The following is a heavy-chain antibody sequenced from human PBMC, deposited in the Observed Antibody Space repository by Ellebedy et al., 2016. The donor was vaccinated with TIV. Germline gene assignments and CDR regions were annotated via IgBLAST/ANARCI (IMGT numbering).Heavy chain of an antibody. D-gene: IGHD3-22*01. CDR3: AGDTYNFDSSGYYFDY. V-gene: IGHV3-33*01. CDR1: GFTFRTYG. J-gene: IGHJ4*02. CDR2: IWYDGSNK. Sequence: GGSLRLSXEASGFTFRTYGMHWVRQAPGKGLEWVAVIWYDGSNKKYADSVKGRFTISRDNSNNTLYLQMNSLRVEDTAVYYCAGDTYNFDSSGYYFDYWGQGTLVTVSS.